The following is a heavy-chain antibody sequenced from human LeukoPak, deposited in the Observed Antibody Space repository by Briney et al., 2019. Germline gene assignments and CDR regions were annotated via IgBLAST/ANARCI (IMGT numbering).Heavy chain of an antibody. J-gene: IGHJ5*02. D-gene: IGHD6-19*01. Sequence: GGTLRLSCAASGFIFSSHGMNWVRQAPGKGLEWVSRSNSDGSSTVYADSVKGRFTISRDNAKNTLYLQMNSLRAEDTAVYYCARGAGIYYTTGWTGWFDPWGQGTLVTVTS. CDR2: SNSDGSST. CDR3: ARGAGIYYTTGWTGWFDP. CDR1: GFIFSSHG. V-gene: IGHV3-74*01.